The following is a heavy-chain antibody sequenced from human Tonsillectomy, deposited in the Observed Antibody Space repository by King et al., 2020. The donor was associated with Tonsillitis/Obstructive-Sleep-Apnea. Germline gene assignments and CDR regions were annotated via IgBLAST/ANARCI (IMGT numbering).Heavy chain of an antibody. J-gene: IGHJ2*01. Sequence: VQLVESGGGLIQPGGSLRLSCAASGFTVSSNYMSWVRQAPGKGLEWVSVIYSGGSTYYADSVKGRFTISRDNSKNTLYLQMNSLRAEDTAVYYCARHGQYYDFWSGFGGPQPFVLWGRGTLVTVSS. CDR1: GFTVSSNY. D-gene: IGHD3-3*01. CDR2: IYSGGST. V-gene: IGHV3-53*01. CDR3: ARHGQYYDFWSGFGGPQPFVL.